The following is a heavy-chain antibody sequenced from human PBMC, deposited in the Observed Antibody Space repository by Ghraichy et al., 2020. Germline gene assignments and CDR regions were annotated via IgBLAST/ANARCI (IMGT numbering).Heavy chain of an antibody. CDR1: GGSIGTGGYT. Sequence: TLSLTCAVSGGSIGTGGYTWSWIRQPPGRGLEWIGYIYDSGSTYSNPSLKSRVTISVDGSKNQFSLKLSSVTAADTAVYYCARGGSCSSTSCWSFNWFDPWGPGILVTVSS. D-gene: IGHD2-2*01. CDR3: ARGGSCSSTSCWSFNWFDP. V-gene: IGHV4-30-2*01. J-gene: IGHJ5*02. CDR2: IYDSGST.